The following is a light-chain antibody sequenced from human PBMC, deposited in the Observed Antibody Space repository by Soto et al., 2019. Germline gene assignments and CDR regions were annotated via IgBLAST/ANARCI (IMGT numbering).Light chain of an antibody. V-gene: IGKV1-27*01. CDR1: QGISNY. Sequence: DIQMTQSPSSLSASVGDRVTITCRASQGISNYLAWYQQKPGKVPKLLIYAASTLQSGVTSRFSGSGSGTDFTLTISSLQPEDVANYYCQKYNRAPFTVGPGTKVDIK. CDR2: AAS. J-gene: IGKJ3*01. CDR3: QKYNRAPFT.